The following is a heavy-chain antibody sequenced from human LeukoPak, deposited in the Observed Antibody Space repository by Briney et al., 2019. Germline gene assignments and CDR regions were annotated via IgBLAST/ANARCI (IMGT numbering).Heavy chain of an antibody. D-gene: IGHD2-2*02. CDR3: ARGLRGYCSSTSCYTSAYYGMDV. J-gene: IGHJ6*02. CDR1: GGSISSYY. V-gene: IGHV4-59*12. Sequence: PSETLSLTCTVSGGSISSYYWSWIRQPPGKGLEWIGYIYYSGSTNYNPSLKSRVTISVDTSKNQFSLKLSSVTAADTAVYYCARGLRGYCSSTSCYTSAYYGMDVWGQGTTVTVSS. CDR2: IYYSGST.